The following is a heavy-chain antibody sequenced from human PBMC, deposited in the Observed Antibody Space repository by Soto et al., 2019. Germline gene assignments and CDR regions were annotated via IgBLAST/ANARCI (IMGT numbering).Heavy chain of an antibody. D-gene: IGHD3-9*01. CDR1: GYTFTSYY. CDR2: INPSGGST. CDR3: ARDLAPEYYILAPPGSPPVGEIDY. Sequence: QVQLVQSGAEVKKPGASVKVSCKASGYTFTSYYMHWVRQAPGQGLEWMGIINPSGGSTSYAQKFQGRVTMTRDTSTSTVYMELSSLRSEDTVVYYCARDLAPEYYILAPPGSPPVGEIDYWGQGTLVTVSS. V-gene: IGHV1-46*01. J-gene: IGHJ4*02.